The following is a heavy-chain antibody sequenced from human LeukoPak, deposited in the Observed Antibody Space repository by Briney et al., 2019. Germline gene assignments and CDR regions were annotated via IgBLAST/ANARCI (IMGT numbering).Heavy chain of an antibody. CDR2: IYPGGSDT. J-gene: IGHJ2*01. CDR3: ASSPGPYFDL. V-gene: IGHV5-51*01. CDR1: GDTFSSDW. Sequence: PGESLKISCQGFGDTFSSDWIGWVRQMPGKGLEWTGIIYPGGSDTRYSPSFQAQVTISADKSISTAYMELSRLRSDDTAVYYCASSPGPYFDLWGRGTLVTVSS.